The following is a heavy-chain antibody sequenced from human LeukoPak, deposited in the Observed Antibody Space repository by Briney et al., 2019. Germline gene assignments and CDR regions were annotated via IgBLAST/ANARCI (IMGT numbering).Heavy chain of an antibody. CDR1: GFTFSTYW. V-gene: IGHV3-7*01. CDR2: IKQDGTEK. Sequence: GSLRLSCAASGFTFSTYWMIWVRQAPGKGLEWVANIKQDGTEKDYVASVKGRFTISRDNANNSLYLQMNNLRVEDTAVYYCARGGIWGSFDYWGQGNLITVSS. CDR3: ARGGIWGSFDY. J-gene: IGHJ4*02. D-gene: IGHD3-16*01.